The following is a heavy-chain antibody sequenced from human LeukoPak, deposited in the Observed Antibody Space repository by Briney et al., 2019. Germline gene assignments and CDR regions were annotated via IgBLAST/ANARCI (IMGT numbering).Heavy chain of an antibody. Sequence: PGGSLRLSCAASGFTVSSNYMSWVRQAPGKGLEWVSVIYSGGSTYYADSVKGRFTISRHNSKNTLYLQMNGLRAEDTAVYYCARRGSGSYPDYWGQGTLVTVSS. V-gene: IGHV3-53*04. CDR2: IYSGGST. CDR1: GFTVSSNY. D-gene: IGHD3-10*01. J-gene: IGHJ4*02. CDR3: ARRGSGSYPDY.